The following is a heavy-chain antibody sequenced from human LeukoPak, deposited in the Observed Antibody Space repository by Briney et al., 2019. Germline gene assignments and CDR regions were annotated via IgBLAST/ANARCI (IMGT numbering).Heavy chain of an antibody. Sequence: SVKVSCKASGGTFSSYAISWVRQAPGQGLEWMGRIIPILGIANYAQKFQGRVTITADKSTSTAYMELSSLRSEDTAVYYCARASEQQLVRGLDYWGQGTLATVSS. CDR2: IIPILGIA. J-gene: IGHJ4*02. CDR3: ARASEQQLVRGLDY. D-gene: IGHD6-13*01. V-gene: IGHV1-69*04. CDR1: GGTFSSYA.